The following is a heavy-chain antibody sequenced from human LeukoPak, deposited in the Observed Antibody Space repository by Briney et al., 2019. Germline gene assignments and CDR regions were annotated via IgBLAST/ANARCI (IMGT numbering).Heavy chain of an antibody. Sequence: GGSLRLSCAASGFTFSDYYMSWVSQAPGKGLEWVANIKQDGSEKYYVDSVKGRFTISRDNAKNSLYLQMNSLRAEGTAVYYCARGDYYYYYGMDVWGQGTTVTVSS. J-gene: IGHJ6*02. CDR3: ARGDYYYYYGMDV. V-gene: IGHV3-7*01. D-gene: IGHD2-21*02. CDR2: IKQDGSEK. CDR1: GFTFSDYY.